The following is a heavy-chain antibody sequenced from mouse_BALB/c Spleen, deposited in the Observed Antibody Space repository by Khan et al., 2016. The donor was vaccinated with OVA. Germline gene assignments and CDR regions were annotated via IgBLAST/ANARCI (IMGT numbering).Heavy chain of an antibody. V-gene: IGHV5-15*02. CDR3: ARSWTMDY. CDR2: ISNLAYSI. J-gene: IGHJ4*01. CDR1: GFTFSDYG. Sequence: EVKLVESGGGLVQPGGSRKLSCAASGFTFSDYGMAWVRQAPGKGPEWVAFISNLAYSIYYADTVTGRFTISRENFKNILYLEMSSLKSEDTAMYYCARSWTMDYWGQGTSVTVSS.